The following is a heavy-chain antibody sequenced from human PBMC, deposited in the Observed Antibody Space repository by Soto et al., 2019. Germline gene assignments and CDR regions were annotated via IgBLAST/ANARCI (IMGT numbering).Heavy chain of an antibody. CDR2: ISYDGSNK. CDR1: GFTFSSYG. CDR3: AKDGGSGSYYLLDS. V-gene: IGHV3-30*18. D-gene: IGHD3-10*01. Sequence: QVQLVESGGGVVQPGRSLRLSCAASGFTFSSYGMHWVRQAPGKGLEWVAVISYDGSNKYYADSVKGRFTISRDNSKNTLYLQMNSLRAEDTAVYYCAKDGGSGSYYLLDSWGQGTLVTVSS. J-gene: IGHJ4*02.